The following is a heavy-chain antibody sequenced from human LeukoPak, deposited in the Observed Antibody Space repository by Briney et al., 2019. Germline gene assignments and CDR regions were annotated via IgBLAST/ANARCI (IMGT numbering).Heavy chain of an antibody. CDR3: ARGREVTMIVVVISDAFDI. CDR2: INPNSGNT. CDR1: GYTFTSYD. Sequence: VASVKVSCKASGYTFTSYDINWVRQATGQGLEWMGWINPNSGNTGYAQKFQGRVTMTRNTSISTAYMDLSSLRSEDTAVYYCARGREVTMIVVVISDAFDIWGQGTMVTVSS. V-gene: IGHV1-8*01. D-gene: IGHD3-22*01. J-gene: IGHJ3*02.